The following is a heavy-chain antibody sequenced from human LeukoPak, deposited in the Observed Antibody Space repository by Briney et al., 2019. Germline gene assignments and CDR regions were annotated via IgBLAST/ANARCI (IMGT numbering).Heavy chain of an antibody. V-gene: IGHV4-59*08. CDR2: IYYSGST. Sequence: SETLSLTCTVSGGSISSYYWSWIRQPPGKGLEWIGYIYYSGSTNYNPSLKSRVTISVDTSENQFSLKLSSVTAADTAVYYCARHGGATKSWFDPWGQGTLVTVSS. CDR1: GGSISSYY. CDR3: ARHGGATKSWFDP. J-gene: IGHJ5*02. D-gene: IGHD1-26*01.